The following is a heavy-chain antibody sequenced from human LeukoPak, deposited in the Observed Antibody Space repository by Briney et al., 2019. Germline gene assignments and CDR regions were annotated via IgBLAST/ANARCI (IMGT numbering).Heavy chain of an antibody. CDR2: ISGSDDT. D-gene: IGHD6-13*01. CDR1: GFTFSNYA. J-gene: IGHJ4*02. V-gene: IGHV3-23*01. Sequence: GGSLRLSCAASGFTFSNYAMTWVRQAPGKGLEWVSAISGSDDTYYADSVKGRFTISRDNPKNTVHLQMNSLRAEDTAVYYCAKDKAGSTAYYFDYWGQGTLVTVSS. CDR3: AKDKAGSTAYYFDY.